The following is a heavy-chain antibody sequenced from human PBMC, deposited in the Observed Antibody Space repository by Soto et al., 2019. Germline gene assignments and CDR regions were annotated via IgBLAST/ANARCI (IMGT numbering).Heavy chain of an antibody. CDR3: ARPMIAWFGELFHYYYGMDV. CDR2: INTNTGNP. Sequence: ASVKVSCKASGYTFTSYAMNWVRQAPGQGLEWMGWINTNTGNPTYAQGFTGRFVFSLDTSVSTAYLQICSLKAEDTAVYYCARPMIAWFGELFHYYYGMDVWGQGTTVTSP. V-gene: IGHV7-4-1*01. D-gene: IGHD3-10*01. CDR1: GYTFTSYA. J-gene: IGHJ6*02.